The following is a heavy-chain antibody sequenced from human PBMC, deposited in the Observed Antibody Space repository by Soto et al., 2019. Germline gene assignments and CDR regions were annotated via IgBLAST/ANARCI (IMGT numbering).Heavy chain of an antibody. Sequence: SETLSLTCIVSGGSISSSSYYWGWIRQPPGKGLEWIGSIYYSGSTNYNPSLKSRVTISVDTSKNQFSLKLSSVTAADTAVYYCARGIVVVPAAISYGNWFDPWGQGTLVTVS. V-gene: IGHV4-39*07. CDR1: GGSISSSSYY. CDR3: ARGIVVVPAAISYGNWFDP. D-gene: IGHD2-2*01. CDR2: IYYSGST. J-gene: IGHJ5*02.